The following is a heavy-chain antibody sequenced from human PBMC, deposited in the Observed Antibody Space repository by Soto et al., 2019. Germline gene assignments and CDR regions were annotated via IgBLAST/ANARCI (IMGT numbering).Heavy chain of an antibody. J-gene: IGHJ3*02. CDR2: IYTSGST. Sequence: PSETLSLTCTVSGGSIRSYYWSWIRQPAGKGLEWIGRIYTSGSTNYNPSLKSRVTMSVDTSKNPFSLKLSSVTAADTAVYYCARARYYYDSSGIHDAFDIWGRGTMVTVSS. D-gene: IGHD3-22*01. V-gene: IGHV4-4*07. CDR3: ARARYYYDSSGIHDAFDI. CDR1: GGSIRSYY.